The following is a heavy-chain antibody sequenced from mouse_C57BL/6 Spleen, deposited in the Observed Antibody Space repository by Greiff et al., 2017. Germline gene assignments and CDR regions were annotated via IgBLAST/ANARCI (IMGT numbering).Heavy chain of an antibody. D-gene: IGHD2-5*01. CDR1: GYAFTNYL. J-gene: IGHJ3*01. V-gene: IGHV1-54*01. CDR2: INPGSGGT. CDR3: AKLSNYVFAY. Sequence: QVTLKESGAELVRPGTSVKVSCKASGYAFTNYLIEWVKQRPGQGLEWIGVINPGSGGTNYNEKFKGKATLTADKSSSTAYMQLSSLTSEDSAVYFCAKLSNYVFAYWGQGTLVTVSA.